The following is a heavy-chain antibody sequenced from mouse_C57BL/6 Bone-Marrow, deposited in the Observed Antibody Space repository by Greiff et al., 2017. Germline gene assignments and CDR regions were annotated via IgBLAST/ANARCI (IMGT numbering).Heavy chain of an antibody. CDR2: IYPGSGST. CDR1: GYTFTSYW. CDR3: ARWPFAY. Sequence: QVHVKQPGAELVKPGASVKMSCKASGYTFTSYWITWVKQRPGQGLEWIGDIYPGSGSTNYNEKFKSKATLTVDTSSSTAYMQLSSLTSEDSAVYYCARWPFAYWGRGPLVTVSA. J-gene: IGHJ3*01. V-gene: IGHV1-55*01.